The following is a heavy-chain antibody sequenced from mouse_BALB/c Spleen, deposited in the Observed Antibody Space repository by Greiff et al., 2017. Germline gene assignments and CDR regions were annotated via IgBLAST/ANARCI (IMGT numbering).Heavy chain of an antibody. Sequence: QVHLQQSGPELVKPGASVKISCKASGYTFTSYDINWVKQRPGQGLEWIGWIYPGDGSTKYNQKFKGKATLTADKSSSTAYMQLSSLTSENSAVYFCARSLDGNYYAMDYWGQGTSVT. V-gene: IGHV1S56*01. CDR2: IYPGDGST. D-gene: IGHD2-1*01. J-gene: IGHJ4*01. CDR1: GYTFTSYD. CDR3: ARSLDGNYYAMDY.